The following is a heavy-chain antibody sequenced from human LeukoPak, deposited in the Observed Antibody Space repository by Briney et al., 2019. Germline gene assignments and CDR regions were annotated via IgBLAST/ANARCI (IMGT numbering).Heavy chain of an antibody. CDR2: INPSGGST. J-gene: IGHJ4*02. D-gene: IGHD6-13*01. CDR3: ARDTTPYLYSSSWYDY. Sequence: GASVKVSCKASGYTFTSYYMHWVRQAPGQGLEWMGIINPSGGSTSYAQKFQGRVTMTRDTSTSTVYMELSSLRFEDTAVYYCARDTTPYLYSSSWYDYWGQGTLVTVSS. CDR1: GYTFTSYY. V-gene: IGHV1-46*01.